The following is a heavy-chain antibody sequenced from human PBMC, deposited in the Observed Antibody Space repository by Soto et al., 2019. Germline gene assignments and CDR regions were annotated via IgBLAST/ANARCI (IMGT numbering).Heavy chain of an antibody. CDR3: ARMNYYDTSGYPFDY. Sequence: SETLSLTCTVSGGSISSYYWSWVRQPPGKGLEWIGYIYFRGTTNYNPSLKSRVTMSADTSKNQFSLKLNSVTAADTAVYYCARMNYYDTSGYPFDYWGQGMMVTFSS. D-gene: IGHD3-22*01. J-gene: IGHJ4*02. CDR2: IYFRGTT. CDR1: GGSISSYY. V-gene: IGHV4-59*01.